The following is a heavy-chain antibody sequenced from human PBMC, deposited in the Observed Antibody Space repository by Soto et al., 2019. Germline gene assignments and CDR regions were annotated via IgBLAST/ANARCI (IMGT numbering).Heavy chain of an antibody. CDR3: ARDRGDDSSGYFDY. V-gene: IGHV1-2*04. CDR1: GYTFTGYY. D-gene: IGHD3-22*01. Sequence: ASVKVSCKASGYTFTGYYMHWVRQAPGQGLEWMGWINPNSGGTNYAQKFQGWVTMTRDTSISTAYMELSRLRSDDTAVYYCARDRGDDSSGYFDYWGQGTLVTVSS. J-gene: IGHJ4*02. CDR2: INPNSGGT.